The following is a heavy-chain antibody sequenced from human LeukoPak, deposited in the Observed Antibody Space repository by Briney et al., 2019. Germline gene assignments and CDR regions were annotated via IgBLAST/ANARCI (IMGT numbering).Heavy chain of an antibody. D-gene: IGHD3-10*01. CDR1: GESSSAYY. Sequence: PSETLSLTCAVYGESSSAYYWSWLRQPPGKGLEWIGEINHSGSTNYKPSLKSRVTISVDTSKKQFSLKLISVTAADTAVYYCARGMDGSGNYFPRRYYYYGMDVWGQGTTVTVSS. CDR3: ARGMDGSGNYFPRRYYYYGMDV. CDR2: INHSGST. J-gene: IGHJ6*02. V-gene: IGHV4-34*01.